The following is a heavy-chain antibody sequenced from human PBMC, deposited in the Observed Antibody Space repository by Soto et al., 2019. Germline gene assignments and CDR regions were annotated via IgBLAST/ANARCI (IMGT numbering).Heavy chain of an antibody. CDR2: IKQDGSEK. CDR3: ARSISKGARPWWFDP. Sequence: EVQLVESGGGLVQPGGSLRLSCAASGFTFSSYWMSWVRQAPGQRLEWVANIKQDGSEKYYVDSVKGRFTISRDNAKNSLYLQMNSLKAEEAAAYYWARSISKGARPWWFDPWGQGTLVTVSS. D-gene: IGHD6-6*01. J-gene: IGHJ5*02. V-gene: IGHV3-7*01. CDR1: GFTFSSYW.